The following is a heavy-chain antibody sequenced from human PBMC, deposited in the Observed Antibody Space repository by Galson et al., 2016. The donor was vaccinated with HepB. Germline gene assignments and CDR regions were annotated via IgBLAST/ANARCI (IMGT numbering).Heavy chain of an antibody. CDR3: ARGFYGSGGYYNGFWFAP. D-gene: IGHD3-10*01. CDR2: INPSSGAT. J-gene: IGHJ5*02. V-gene: IGHV1-2*02. Sequence: SVKVSCKASGYDFTGSFLHWVRQAPTQGLEWLGGINPSSGATKYAQQFQGRVTMTSGTSINTINIELTGLTSDDTAFYYCARGFYGSGGYYNGFWFAPWGQGTLVTVSS. CDR1: GYDFTGSF.